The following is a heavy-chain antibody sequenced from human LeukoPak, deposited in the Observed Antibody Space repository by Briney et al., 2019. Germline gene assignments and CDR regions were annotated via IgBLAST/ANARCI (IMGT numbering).Heavy chain of an antibody. CDR3: ARGGPEGFDY. J-gene: IGHJ4*02. D-gene: IGHD1-14*01. V-gene: IGHV3-48*03. CDR1: GFTFSSYE. CDR2: ISSSGSTI. Sequence: PGGSLRLSCAASGFTFSSYEMNWVRQALGKGLEWVSYISSSGSTIYYADSVKGRFTISRDNAKNSLYLQMNSLRAEDTAVYYCARGGPEGFDYWGQGTLVTVSS.